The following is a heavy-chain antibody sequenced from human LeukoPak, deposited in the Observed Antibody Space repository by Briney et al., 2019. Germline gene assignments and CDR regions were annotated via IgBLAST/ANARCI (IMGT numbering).Heavy chain of an antibody. CDR2: MWYDGSTK. CDR3: ARVYQLPVYYFDY. J-gene: IGHJ4*02. Sequence: GGSLRLSCAASGFTFSSYGMHWVRQAPGKGLEWVAVMWYDGSTKYYADSVKGRFTISRDNSKNTLYLQMDSLRAEDTALYYCARVYQLPVYYFDYWGQGTLVTVSS. CDR1: GFTFSSYG. D-gene: IGHD2-2*01. V-gene: IGHV3-33*01.